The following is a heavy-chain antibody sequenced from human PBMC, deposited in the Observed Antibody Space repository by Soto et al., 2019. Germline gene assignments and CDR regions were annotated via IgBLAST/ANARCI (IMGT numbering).Heavy chain of an antibody. CDR2: IYFSGTT. D-gene: IGHD2-21*02. V-gene: IGHV4-59*08. Sequence: PSETLSLTCDVSGDSISSYYWSWIRQPPGKGLEWIGYIYFSGTTKYNPSLRSRVTISVDTSKNRFSLKLSSVTAADTAVYYCARGPYGGNSGWFDPWGQGTLVTVSS. CDR1: GDSISSYY. CDR3: ARGPYGGNSGWFDP. J-gene: IGHJ5*02.